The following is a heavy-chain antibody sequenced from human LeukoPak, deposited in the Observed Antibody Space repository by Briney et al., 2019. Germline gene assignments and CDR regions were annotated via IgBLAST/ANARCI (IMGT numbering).Heavy chain of an antibody. CDR3: AKSLIYGDSPVFDY. D-gene: IGHD4-17*01. CDR2: ISYDGSNK. CDR1: GFTFSNYG. J-gene: IGHJ4*02. Sequence: ESGGSLRLSCAASGFTFSNYGMHWVRQAPGKGLEWVAVISYDGSNKYYADSVKGRFTISRDNSKNTLYLQMNSLRAEDTAVYYCAKSLIYGDSPVFDYWGQGTLVTVSS. V-gene: IGHV3-30*18.